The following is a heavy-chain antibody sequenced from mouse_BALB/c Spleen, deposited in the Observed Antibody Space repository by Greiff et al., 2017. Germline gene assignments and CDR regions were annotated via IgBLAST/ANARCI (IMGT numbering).Heavy chain of an antibody. CDR3: ARIRFTSFAY. J-gene: IGHJ3*01. Sequence: QVQLQQSGPGLVQPSQSLSITCTVSGFSLTSYGVHWVRQSPGKGLEWLGVIWSGGSTDYNAAFISRLSISKDNSKSQVFFKMNSLQANDTAIYYWARIRFTSFAYWGQGTLVTVSA. V-gene: IGHV2-2*02. CDR2: IWSGGST. CDR1: GFSLTSYG. D-gene: IGHD1-1*01.